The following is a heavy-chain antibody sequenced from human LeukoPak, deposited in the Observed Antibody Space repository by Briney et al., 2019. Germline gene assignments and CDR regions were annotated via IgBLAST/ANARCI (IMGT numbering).Heavy chain of an antibody. CDR3: ARLLFSAAGLFDY. J-gene: IGHJ4*02. Sequence: PSETLSLTCTVSGYSISSGYYWGWIRQPPGKGLEWIGSIYHSGSTYYNPSLKSRVTISVDTSKNQFSLKLSSVTAADTAVYYCARLLFSAAGLFDYWGQGTLVTVSS. D-gene: IGHD6-13*01. CDR1: GYSISSGYY. V-gene: IGHV4-38-2*02. CDR2: IYHSGST.